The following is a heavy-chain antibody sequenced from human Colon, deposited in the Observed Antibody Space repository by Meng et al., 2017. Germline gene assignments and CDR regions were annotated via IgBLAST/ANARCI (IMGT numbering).Heavy chain of an antibody. D-gene: IGHD3-10*01. CDR3: AREFGGLRSFEY. Sequence: QVQLVQSGAEVKKPGASVKVSCKASGYTFTTYALHWVRRAPGQTLEWMGWINAGNGDTEYSQNFQGRVTLTRDTSASTAYMELTSLRSEDTAVYYCAREFGGLRSFEYWGRGTLVTVSS. CDR1: GYTFTTYA. J-gene: IGHJ4*02. CDR2: INAGNGDT. V-gene: IGHV1-3*01.